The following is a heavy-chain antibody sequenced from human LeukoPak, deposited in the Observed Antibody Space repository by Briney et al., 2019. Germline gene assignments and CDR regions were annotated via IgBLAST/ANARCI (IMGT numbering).Heavy chain of an antibody. D-gene: IGHD3-10*01. CDR3: ARGPGLLLWFGELFCNWFDP. CDR1: GGSLSGYY. V-gene: IGHV4-34*01. CDR2: INHSGST. Sequence: PSETPSLTCAVYGGSLSGYYWSWIRQPPGKGLEWIGEINHSGSTNYNPSLKSRVTISVDTSKNQFSLKLSSVTAADTAVYYCARGPGLLLWFGELFCNWFDPWGQGTLVTVSS. J-gene: IGHJ5*02.